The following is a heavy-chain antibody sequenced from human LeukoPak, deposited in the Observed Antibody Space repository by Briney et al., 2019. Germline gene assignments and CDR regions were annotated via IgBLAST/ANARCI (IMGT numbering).Heavy chain of an antibody. Sequence: SETLSLTCTVSGGSISSSSYYWGWIRQPPGKGLEWIGSIYYSGSTYYNPSLKIRVTISADTSKNQFSLKLSSVTAADTAVYYCARLGYSSSAWGIYYYYMDVWGKGTTVTVSS. CDR3: ARLGYSSSAWGIYYYYMDV. V-gene: IGHV4-39*01. CDR2: IYYSGST. D-gene: IGHD6-13*01. CDR1: GGSISSSSYY. J-gene: IGHJ6*03.